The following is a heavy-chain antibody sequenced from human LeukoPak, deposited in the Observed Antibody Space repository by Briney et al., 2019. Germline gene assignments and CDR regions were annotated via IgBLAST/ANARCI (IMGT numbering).Heavy chain of an antibody. CDR1: GGSISSYY. Sequence: SETPSLTCTVSGGSISSYYWSWIRQPPGKGLEWIRYIYYSGSTNYNPSLKSRVTISVDTSKNQFSLKLSSVTAADTAVYYCARRSFLKYGMDVWGQGTTVTVSS. CDR3: ARRSFLKYGMDV. CDR2: IYYSGST. D-gene: IGHD3-3*01. J-gene: IGHJ6*02. V-gene: IGHV4-59*08.